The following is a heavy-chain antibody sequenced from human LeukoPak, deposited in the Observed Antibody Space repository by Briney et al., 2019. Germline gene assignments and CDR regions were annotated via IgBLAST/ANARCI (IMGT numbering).Heavy chain of an antibody. J-gene: IGHJ5*02. Sequence: ASVKVSCKASGYTFTSLDINWVRQATGQGLEWMGWINPNSGYTGYAQQFQGRVTITRDTSISTAYMELTSLRSEDTAVYYCARDSTRWLLYNWFDPWGQGTLVTVSS. CDR1: GYTFTSLD. CDR3: ARDSTRWLLYNWFDP. D-gene: IGHD3-3*01. CDR2: INPNSGYT. V-gene: IGHV1-8*03.